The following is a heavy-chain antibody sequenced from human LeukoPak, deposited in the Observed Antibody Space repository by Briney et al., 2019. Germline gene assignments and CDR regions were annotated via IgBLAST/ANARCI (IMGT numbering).Heavy chain of an antibody. V-gene: IGHV3-23*01. CDR1: GFTFSSYA. Sequence: GGSLRLSCAASGFTFSSYAMSWVRQAPGKGLEWVSSISGSGGRTHYADSVRGRSTISRDNSKNTLYLQMDSLRAEDTAVYYCARDRFMFADDYSNYNPFDYWGQGTLVTVSS. J-gene: IGHJ4*02. CDR3: ARDRFMFADDYSNYNPFDY. CDR2: ISGSGGRT. D-gene: IGHD4-11*01.